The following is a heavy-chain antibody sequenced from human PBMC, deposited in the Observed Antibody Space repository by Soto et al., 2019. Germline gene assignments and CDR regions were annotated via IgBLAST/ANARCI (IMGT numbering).Heavy chain of an antibody. CDR1: GGTFSSYA. Sequence: SVKVSCKASGGTFSSYAISWVRQAPGQGLEWMGRTIPILDVADYAQDFQGRVTITADKSTSTAYMELTSLTSKDTAVYYCARDSPIGSTYSGYDAIESWGQGTLVTVSS. CDR2: TIPILDVA. D-gene: IGHD5-12*01. V-gene: IGHV1-69*04. J-gene: IGHJ4*02. CDR3: ARDSPIGSTYSGYDAIES.